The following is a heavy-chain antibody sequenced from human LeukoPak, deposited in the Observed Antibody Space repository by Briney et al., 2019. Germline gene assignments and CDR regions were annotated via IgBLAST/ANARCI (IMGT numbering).Heavy chain of an antibody. Sequence: PGGSLRLSCAASGFTVSGNYMSWLRQAPGKGLEWVSVIYSGADTYYADSVKGRFTISRHSSQNTVYLQMNSLRAEDTAVYYCARAQYCSGGSCYSGTLGSWGQGTLVTVSS. CDR2: IYSGADT. CDR1: GFTVSGNY. J-gene: IGHJ5*02. V-gene: IGHV3-53*04. D-gene: IGHD2-15*01. CDR3: ARAQYCSGGSCYSGTLGS.